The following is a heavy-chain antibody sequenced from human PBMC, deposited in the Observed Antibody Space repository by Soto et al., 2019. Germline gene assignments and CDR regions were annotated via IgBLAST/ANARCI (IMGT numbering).Heavy chain of an antibody. CDR2: IYWDDDK. CDR3: ARRQTYCGGNCYSGFDY. CDR1: GFSLSTSGVG. Sequence: QITLKESGPTLVKPTQTLTLTCTFSGFSLSTSGVGVGWIRQPPGKALEWLALIYWDDDKRYSPSLKSRLTITKDTSKNHVVLTMTNMDPVDTATYYCARRQTYCGGNCYSGFDYWGQGTLVTVSS. J-gene: IGHJ4*02. V-gene: IGHV2-5*02. D-gene: IGHD2-21*02.